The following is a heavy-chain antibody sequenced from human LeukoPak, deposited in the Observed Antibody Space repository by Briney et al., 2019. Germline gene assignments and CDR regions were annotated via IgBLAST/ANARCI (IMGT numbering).Heavy chain of an antibody. CDR2: IYNSGTKI. Sequence: PGGSLRLSCVASGITFSTYSMTWVRQRPGKGLEWVASIYNSGTKIFYADSVKGRFTISRDSPNNVLFLQMDSLRAEDSAIYYCAKDIVPDSGWDLDYWGRGTLVTVSS. CDR3: AKDIVPDSGWDLDY. J-gene: IGHJ4*02. V-gene: IGHV3-23*05. D-gene: IGHD6-19*01. CDR1: GITFSTYS.